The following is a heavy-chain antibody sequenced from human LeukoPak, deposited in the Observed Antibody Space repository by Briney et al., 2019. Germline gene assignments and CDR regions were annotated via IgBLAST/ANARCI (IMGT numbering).Heavy chain of an antibody. J-gene: IGHJ4*02. D-gene: IGHD2-21*02. CDR3: ARDGAYCGGDCYPTFHFDY. Sequence: GGSLRLSCAASGFTFSNYAMHWVRQAPGKGLEHVSVISNNGGITYYANSVKGRFTISRDNSKNTLYLQMGSLRAEDMAVYYCARDGAYCGGDCYPTFHFDYWGQGTLVTVPS. CDR1: GFTFSNYA. V-gene: IGHV3-64*01. CDR2: ISNNGGIT.